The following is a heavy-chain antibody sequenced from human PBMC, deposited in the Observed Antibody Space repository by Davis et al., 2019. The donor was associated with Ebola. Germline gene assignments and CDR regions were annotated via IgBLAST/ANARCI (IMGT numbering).Heavy chain of an antibody. CDR3: ARDLLEPLYYYYGMDV. V-gene: IGHV3-48*02. Sequence: GESLKISCAASGFTFSSYSMNWVRQAPGRGLEWVSYISSSSTTKYYADSAKGRFTISRDNAKNSLYLQMNSLRDEDTAVYYCARDLLEPLYYYYGMDVWGQGTTVTVSS. CDR1: GFTFSSYS. J-gene: IGHJ6*02. CDR2: ISSSSTTK. D-gene: IGHD1-1*01.